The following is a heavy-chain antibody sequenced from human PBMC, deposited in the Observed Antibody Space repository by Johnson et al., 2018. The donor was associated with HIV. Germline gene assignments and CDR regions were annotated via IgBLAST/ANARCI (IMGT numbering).Heavy chain of an antibody. Sequence: VQLVESGGGVVQPGRSLRLSCAASGFTFDDYAMHWVRQAPGKGLEWVSGISWNSGSIGYADSVKGRFTISRDNAKNSLYLQMSSLRGEDTAIYYCARKGDGFDIWGQGTVVTVSS. J-gene: IGHJ3*02. CDR3: ARKGDGFDI. CDR1: GFTFDDYA. V-gene: IGHV3-9*01. CDR2: ISWNSGSI.